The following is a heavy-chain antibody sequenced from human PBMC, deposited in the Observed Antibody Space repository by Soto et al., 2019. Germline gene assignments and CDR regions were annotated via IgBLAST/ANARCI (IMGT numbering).Heavy chain of an antibody. J-gene: IGHJ4*02. CDR3: ARDNGYSYGYILDY. D-gene: IGHD5-18*01. CDR2: IYHSGSP. Sequence: SETLSLTCTVSGGSISSGGYSWNWIRQPPGKGLEWIGYIYHSGSPYYNPSLKSRVTISVDSSKNQFSLNLSSVTAADTAVYYCARDNGYSYGYILDYWGQGSLVTVSS. V-gene: IGHV4-30-2*01. CDR1: GGSISSGGYS.